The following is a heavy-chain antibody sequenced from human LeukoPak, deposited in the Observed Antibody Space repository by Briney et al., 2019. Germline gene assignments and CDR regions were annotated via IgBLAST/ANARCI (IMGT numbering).Heavy chain of an antibody. Sequence: PGGSLRLSCAASEFTFSDHYMSWIRQAPGRGLEWVSYISNSGISKYYTPSVKGRFTISRDNANNSLYLQMNSLRAEDSAVYFCARGKGRFWFDPLGQGTLVTVSS. CDR1: EFTFSDHY. CDR2: ISNSGISK. CDR3: ARGKGRFWFDP. J-gene: IGHJ5*02. V-gene: IGHV3-11*01. D-gene: IGHD3-16*01.